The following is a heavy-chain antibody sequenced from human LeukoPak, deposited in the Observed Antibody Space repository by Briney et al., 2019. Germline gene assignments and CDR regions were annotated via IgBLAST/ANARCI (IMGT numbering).Heavy chain of an antibody. CDR2: IYYSGST. Sequence: SETLSLTCTVSGGSISSSTYYWGWIRQPPGKGLEWIGSIYYSGSTYYNPSLKSRVTISVDTSKNQFSLKLSSVTAADTAVYYCARSPNSGYDPFDYWGQGTLVTVSS. CDR1: GGSISSSTYY. V-gene: IGHV4-39*01. J-gene: IGHJ4*02. CDR3: ARSPNSGYDPFDY. D-gene: IGHD5-12*01.